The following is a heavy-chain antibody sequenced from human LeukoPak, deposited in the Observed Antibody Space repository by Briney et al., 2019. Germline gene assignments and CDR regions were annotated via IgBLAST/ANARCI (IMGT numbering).Heavy chain of an antibody. J-gene: IGHJ4*02. CDR3: ARSLYYYDSSGYYDIWEYYFDY. Sequence: SQTLSLTCTVSGGSISSGGYYWSWIRQHPGKGLEWIGYIYYSGSTYYNPSLKSRVTISVDTSKNQFSLKLSSVTAADTAVYYCARSLYYYDSSGYYDIWEYYFDYWGQGTLVTVSS. CDR1: GGSISSGGYY. V-gene: IGHV4-31*03. CDR2: IYYSGST. D-gene: IGHD3-22*01.